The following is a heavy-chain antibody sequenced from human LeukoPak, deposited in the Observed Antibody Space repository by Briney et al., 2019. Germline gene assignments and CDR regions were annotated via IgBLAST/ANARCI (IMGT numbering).Heavy chain of an antibody. J-gene: IGHJ4*02. V-gene: IGHV1-18*01. Sequence: ASVKVSCKTSGGTFTSYAITWVRQAPGQGLEWMGWISAYNGNTKYTQKLQGSVTMPSDTSTSTAYMELGSLRSDDTAVYYCARDEVPVAGTIDYWGRGTLVTVSS. D-gene: IGHD6-19*01. CDR1: GGTFTSYA. CDR2: ISAYNGNT. CDR3: ARDEVPVAGTIDY.